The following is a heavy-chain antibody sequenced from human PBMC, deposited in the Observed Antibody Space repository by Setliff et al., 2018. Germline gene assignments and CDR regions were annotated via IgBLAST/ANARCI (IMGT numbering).Heavy chain of an antibody. J-gene: IGHJ4*02. CDR3: AIGSVVRGFINGDSFDY. Sequence: GASVKVSCKVSGNTLTHLSIHWVRQAPGEGLEWIGGFDPEEGERSYAPRLQGRVTMTEDTSSDTAYMELSSLRPEDSAVYYCAIGSVVRGFINGDSFDYWGQGTLVTVSS. CDR1: GNTLTHLS. V-gene: IGHV1-24*01. CDR2: FDPEEGER. D-gene: IGHD3-10*01.